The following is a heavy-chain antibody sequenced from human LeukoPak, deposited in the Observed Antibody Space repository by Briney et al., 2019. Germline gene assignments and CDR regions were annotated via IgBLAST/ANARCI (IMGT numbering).Heavy chain of an antibody. D-gene: IGHD5-24*01. V-gene: IGHV4-59*12. CDR2: IYYSGST. CDR1: GDSITGYH. Sequence: SETLSLTCTVSGDSITGYHWSWVRQPPGKGLEWIGYIYYSGSTNYSPSLSSRVSISVDTSKNQISLKLSSLTATDTAVYYCARDSEFYDGSNYTYYFDLWGQGTLVTVSS. J-gene: IGHJ4*02. CDR3: ARDSEFYDGSNYTYYFDL.